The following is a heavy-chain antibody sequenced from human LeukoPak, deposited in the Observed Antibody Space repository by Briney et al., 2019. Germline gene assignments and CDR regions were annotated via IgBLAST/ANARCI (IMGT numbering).Heavy chain of an antibody. V-gene: IGHV1-8*01. CDR1: GYTFTSYD. CDR3: CLSPRGKDWFDP. D-gene: IGHD3-16*01. J-gene: IGHJ5*02. CDR2: MNPNSGNT. Sequence: ASVKVSCKASGYTFTSYDINWVRQATGQGLEWMGWMNPNSGNTGYAQKFQGRVTMTRNTSIGTAYMELSSLRSEDTAVYYCCLSPRGKDWFDPWGQGTLVTVSS.